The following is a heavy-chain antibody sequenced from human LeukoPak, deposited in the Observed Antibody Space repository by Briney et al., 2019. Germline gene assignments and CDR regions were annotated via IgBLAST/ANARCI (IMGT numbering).Heavy chain of an antibody. D-gene: IGHD5-24*01. V-gene: IGHV3-23*01. J-gene: IGHJ4*02. CDR1: GFTFSSCA. CDR3: ARDRRDGYNLYYFDL. CDR2: ISGSGGST. Sequence: TGGSLRVSCAASGFTFSSCAMSWVRQAPGKGLEWVSAISGSGGSTYYADSVKGRFTISSDNSKNTLYLQMNSLRAEDTAVYYCARDRRDGYNLYYFDLWGQGTLVTAPS.